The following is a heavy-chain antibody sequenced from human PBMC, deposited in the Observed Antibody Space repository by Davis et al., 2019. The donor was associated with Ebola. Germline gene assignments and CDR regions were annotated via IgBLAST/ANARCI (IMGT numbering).Heavy chain of an antibody. CDR3: ARGTVTTFDY. J-gene: IGHJ4*02. CDR1: GFTFSSYS. V-gene: IGHV3-21*01. D-gene: IGHD4-11*01. CDR2: ISSSSSYI. Sequence: GESLKISCAASGFTFSSYSMNWVRQAPGKGLEWVSSISSSSSYIYYADSVKGRFTISRDNAKNSLYLQMNSLRAEDTAVYYCARGTVTTFDYWGQGTLVTVSS.